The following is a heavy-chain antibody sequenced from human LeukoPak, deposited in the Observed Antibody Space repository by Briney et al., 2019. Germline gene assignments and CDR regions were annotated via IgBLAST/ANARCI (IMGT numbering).Heavy chain of an antibody. Sequence: SESLSLACTVSGLSISSYYWSWVRQVPGKGLEWIAYIFYIGSTDYNPSLKSRVTISVDTSKNQFSLNVSSLTAADTAVYYCARHDVVSRAFDIWGPGTMVTVSS. J-gene: IGHJ3*02. V-gene: IGHV4-59*08. CDR2: IFYIGST. D-gene: IGHD2-15*01. CDR3: ARHDVVSRAFDI. CDR1: GLSISSYY.